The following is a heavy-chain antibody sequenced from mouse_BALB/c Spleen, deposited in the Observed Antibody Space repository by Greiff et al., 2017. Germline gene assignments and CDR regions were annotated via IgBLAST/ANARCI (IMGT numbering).Heavy chain of an antibody. CDR3: ARAPQLYNDSSYLDY. J-gene: IGHJ2*01. V-gene: IGHV1-54*01. Sequence: QVQLKESGAELVRPGTSVKVSCKASGYAFTNYLIEWVKQRPGQGLEWIGVINPGSGGTNYNEKFKGKATLTADKSSSTAYMQLSSLTSDDSAVYLCARAPQLYNDSSYLDYWGQGTPLTVSS. D-gene: IGHD1-1*01. CDR1: GYAFTNYL. CDR2: INPGSGGT.